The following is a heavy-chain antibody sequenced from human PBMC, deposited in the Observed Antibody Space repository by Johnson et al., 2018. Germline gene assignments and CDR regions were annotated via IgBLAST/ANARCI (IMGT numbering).Heavy chain of an antibody. D-gene: IGHD3-9*01. CDR3: ARGTVDWPFDY. CDR2: IYYSGPT. Sequence: QVQLQESGPGLVKPSQTLSLTCTVSGDSISSGGYNWSWIRQHPGKGLEWIGYIYYSGPTYYNPSLKSRVSISVDTSKNQFSLKLSSVTAADTAVYYCARGTVDWPFDYWGQGTLVTVSS. V-gene: IGHV4-31*02. J-gene: IGHJ4*02. CDR1: GDSISSGGYN.